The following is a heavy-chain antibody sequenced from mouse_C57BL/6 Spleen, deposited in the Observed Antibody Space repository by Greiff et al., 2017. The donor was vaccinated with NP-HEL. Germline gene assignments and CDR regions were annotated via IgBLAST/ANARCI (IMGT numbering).Heavy chain of an antibody. J-gene: IGHJ3*01. V-gene: IGHV1-22*01. Sequence: EVQLQQSGPELVKPGASVKMSCKASGYTFTDYNMHWVKQSHGKSLEWIGYINPNNGGTSYNQKFKGKATLTVNKSSSPAYMELRSLTSEDSAVYYCARDSSGFAWFAYWGQGTLVTVSA. CDR1: GYTFTDYN. CDR2: INPNNGGT. CDR3: ARDSSGFAWFAY. D-gene: IGHD3-2*02.